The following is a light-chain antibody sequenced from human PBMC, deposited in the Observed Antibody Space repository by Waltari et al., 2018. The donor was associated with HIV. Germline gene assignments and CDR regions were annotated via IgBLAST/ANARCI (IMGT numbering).Light chain of an antibody. Sequence: EIVMTQSPATQSVYPGERVTLSCRASQNVITNLAWNKQKTGQAPNLLIYGASTRASGIPARFTGGGSGSDFTLTSNSLQSEDCGLYYCQRYNGWPRTFGQGTKV. CDR1: QNVITN. V-gene: IGKV3-15*01. J-gene: IGKJ1*01. CDR3: QRYNGWPRT. CDR2: GAS.